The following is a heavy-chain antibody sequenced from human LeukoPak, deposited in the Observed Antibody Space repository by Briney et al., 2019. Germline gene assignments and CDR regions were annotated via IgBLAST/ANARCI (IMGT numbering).Heavy chain of an antibody. CDR2: IYHSGGT. V-gene: IGHV4-4*02. CDR3: ASLLSSGWSPGPNDAFDI. J-gene: IGHJ3*02. Sequence: KPSETLSLTCAVSGGSISSSNWWSWVRQPPGKGLEWIGEIYHSGGTNYNPSLKSRVTISVDKSKNQFSLKLSSVTAADTAVYYCASLLSSGWSPGPNDAFDIWGQGTMVTVSS. D-gene: IGHD6-19*01. CDR1: GGSISSSNW.